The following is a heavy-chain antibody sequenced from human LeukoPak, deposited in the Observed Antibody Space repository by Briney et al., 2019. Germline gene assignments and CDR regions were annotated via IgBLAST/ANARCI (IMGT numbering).Heavy chain of an antibody. CDR3: ARGYSSGWVYFDN. CDR2: MFDSGTT. CDR1: GGSISGSGHY. V-gene: IGHV4-39*01. J-gene: IGHJ4*02. D-gene: IGHD6-19*01. Sequence: PSGTLSLTCTVSGGSISGSGHYWGWVRQLPGKGLEWFGSMFDSGTTYYNSFLKSRVTMSIDTSKNQFSLKLSSVTAADTAVYYCARGYSSGWVYFDNWGQGTLVTVSS.